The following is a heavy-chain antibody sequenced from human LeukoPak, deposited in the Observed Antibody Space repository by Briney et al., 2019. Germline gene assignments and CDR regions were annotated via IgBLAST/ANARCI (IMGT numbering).Heavy chain of an antibody. CDR1: GLRFGSFW. D-gene: IGHD5-24*01. CDR2: INQDGSEK. Sequence: PGGSLRLSCAVSGLRFGSFWMSWVRQAPGKGLEWVANINQDGSEKYFVDSVRGRFTISRDNSKNSLHLQMNTLRAEDTAVYYCARERDGRFFDYWGQGTLVTVCS. CDR3: ARERDGRFFDY. V-gene: IGHV3-7*01. J-gene: IGHJ4*02.